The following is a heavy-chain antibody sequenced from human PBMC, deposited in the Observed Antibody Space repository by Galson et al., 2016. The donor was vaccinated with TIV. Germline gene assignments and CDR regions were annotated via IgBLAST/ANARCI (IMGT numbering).Heavy chain of an antibody. V-gene: IGHV5-51*03. CDR1: GSTFSTYW. D-gene: IGHD3/OR15-3a*01. J-gene: IGHJ4*02. CDR2: IYPDDSDV. CDR3: VSFSFQHHRDFYFHF. Sequence: QSGAEVKKPGESLKISCQASGSTFSTYWIGWVRQMPGKGLEWMGIIYPDDSDVRYSPSFRGQVTISADKSLKTAYLQWRSLRASDTGIYYCVSFSFQHHRDFYFHFWGQGTRLIVTS.